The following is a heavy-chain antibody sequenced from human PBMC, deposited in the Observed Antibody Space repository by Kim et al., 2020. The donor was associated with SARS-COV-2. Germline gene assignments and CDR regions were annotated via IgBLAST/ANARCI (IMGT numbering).Heavy chain of an antibody. CDR2: IRTKANNYAT. CDR3: LATVTTFAFDI. CDR1: GFTFSGSA. V-gene: IGHV3-73*01. D-gene: IGHD4-17*01. Sequence: GGSLRLSCAASGFTFSGSAMHWVRQASGKGLEWVGRIRTKANNYATAYAASVKGRFTISRDDSKNTAYLQMNSLKTEDTAVYYCLATVTTFAFDICGQGTMVTVSS. J-gene: IGHJ3*02.